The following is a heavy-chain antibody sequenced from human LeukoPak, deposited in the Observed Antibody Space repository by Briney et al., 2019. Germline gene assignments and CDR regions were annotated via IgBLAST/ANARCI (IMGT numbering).Heavy chain of an antibody. CDR1: GGTFSSYA. CDR2: IIPIFGTA. J-gene: IGHJ5*02. CDR3: ATLPNYDSSGYYFGNWFDP. D-gene: IGHD3-22*01. V-gene: IGHV1-69*13. Sequence: ASVKVSCKASGGTFSSYAISWVRQAPGQGLEWMGGIIPIFGTANYAQKFQGRVTITADESTSTAYMELSSLRSEDTAVYYCATLPNYDSSGYYFGNWFDPWGQGTLATVSS.